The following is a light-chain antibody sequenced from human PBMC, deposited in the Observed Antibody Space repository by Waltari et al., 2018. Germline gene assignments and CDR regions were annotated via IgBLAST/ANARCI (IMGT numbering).Light chain of an antibody. CDR2: QDN. CDR3: QTWDSSTVL. Sequence: DLTQPPSVSVSPGQTASITCSGEKLGDKYVCWYQQKPGQSPVLVIHQDNKRPSGIPERFSGSNSGNTATLTISGTQAVDEADYYCQTWDSSTVLFGGGTKVTVL. V-gene: IGLV3-1*01. J-gene: IGLJ2*01. CDR1: KLGDKY.